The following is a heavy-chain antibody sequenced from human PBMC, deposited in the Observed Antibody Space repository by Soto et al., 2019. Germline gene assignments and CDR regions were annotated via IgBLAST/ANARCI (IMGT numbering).Heavy chain of an antibody. Sequence: SQTLSLTCAISGDSVSSNSAAWNWIRQSPSRGLEWLGRTYYRSKWYNDYAVSVKSRITINPDTSKNQFSLQLNSVTPEDTAVYYCAKDGGYYGSGSWYYGMDVWGQGTTVTVSS. CDR1: GDSVSSNSAA. V-gene: IGHV6-1*01. J-gene: IGHJ6*02. CDR2: TYYRSKWYN. CDR3: AKDGGYYGSGSWYYGMDV. D-gene: IGHD3-10*01.